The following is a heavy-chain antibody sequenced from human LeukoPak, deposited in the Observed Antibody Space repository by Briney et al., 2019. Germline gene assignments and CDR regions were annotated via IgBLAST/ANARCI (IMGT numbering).Heavy chain of an antibody. CDR2: MYTGGTT. CDR1: GFTVSGTH. V-gene: IGHV3-53*01. CDR3: AKDEATSGGGLAS. D-gene: IGHD3-16*01. Sequence: GGSLRLSCAASGFTVSGTHMSWVRQAPGKGLEWVSAMYTGGTTYYADSVQGRFTISRDNSKNTLYLQMNSLRAEDTAVYCCAKDEATSGGGLASWGQGTLVTVSS. J-gene: IGHJ4*02.